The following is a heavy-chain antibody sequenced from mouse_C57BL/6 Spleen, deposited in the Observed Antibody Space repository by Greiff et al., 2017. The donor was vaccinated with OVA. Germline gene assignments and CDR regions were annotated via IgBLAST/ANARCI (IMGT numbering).Heavy chain of an antibody. CDR2: INPNNGGT. CDR1: GYTFTDYY. V-gene: IGHV1-26*01. CDR3: ARTYYYGSSYVPY. D-gene: IGHD1-1*01. J-gene: IGHJ2*01. Sequence: VQLQQSGPELVKPGASVKISCKASGYTFTDYYMNWVKQSHGKSLEWIGDINPNNGGTSYNQKFKGKATLTVDKSSSTAYIELRSLTSEDSAVYYCARTYYYGSSYVPYWGQGTTLTVSS.